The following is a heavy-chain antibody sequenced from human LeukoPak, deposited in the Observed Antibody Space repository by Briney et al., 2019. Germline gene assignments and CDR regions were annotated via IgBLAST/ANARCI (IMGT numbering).Heavy chain of an antibody. V-gene: IGHV1-18*01. CDR1: GYTFTSYG. J-gene: IGHJ6*03. Sequence: ASMKVSCKASGYTFTSYGISWVRQAPGQGLEWMGWISAYNGNTNYAQKLQGRVTMTTDTSTSTAYMELRSLRSDDTAVYYCARVVRGYPPIGYMDVWGKGTSVTVSS. D-gene: IGHD3-10*01. CDR3: ARVVRGYPPIGYMDV. CDR2: ISAYNGNT.